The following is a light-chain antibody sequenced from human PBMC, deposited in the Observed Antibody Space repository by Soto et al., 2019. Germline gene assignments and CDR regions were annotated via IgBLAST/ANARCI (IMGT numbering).Light chain of an antibody. CDR2: EGS. CDR1: SSDVGSYNL. V-gene: IGLV2-23*01. J-gene: IGLJ2*01. CDR3: CSYAGTYVV. Sequence: QSVLTQPASVSGSPGQSITISCTGTSSDVGSYNLVSWYQQHPGKAPKLMIYEGSKRPSGVSNRFSGSKSGNTASLTISGIQAEDEADYYCCSYAGTYVVFGGGTKLTVL.